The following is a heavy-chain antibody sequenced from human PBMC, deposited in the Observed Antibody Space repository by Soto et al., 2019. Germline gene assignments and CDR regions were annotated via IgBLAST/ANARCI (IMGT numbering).Heavy chain of an antibody. Sequence: GVSLSLSCAASGLSITNYTVNWVRQAQGKGLEWVSSISAESDYKYYAAGLWGRFTISRDNSKNSVYLQMNGLGAEDTAVYFCTRENGFPIGSQYPIYFFYGFDVWGRGTTVTVSS. CDR1: GLSITNYT. J-gene: IGHJ6*02. D-gene: IGHD2-8*01. CDR3: TRENGFPIGSQYPIYFFYGFDV. CDR2: ISAESDYK. V-gene: IGHV3-21*04.